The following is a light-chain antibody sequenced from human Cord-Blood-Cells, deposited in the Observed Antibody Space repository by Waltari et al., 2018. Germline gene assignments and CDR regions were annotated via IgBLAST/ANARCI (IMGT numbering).Light chain of an antibody. V-gene: IGKV1-9*01. Sequence: IQFTHSPSFLSSSLLYIFTITCLPIHGISSYLSCYHQKPGKAPKLLIYAASTLQSGVKSRLSGSGYGKEFTIKIRRMKNEDFENYYCQQINSYTKITFGQGTRLEIK. J-gene: IGKJ5*01. CDR2: AAS. CDR3: QQINSYTKIT. CDR1: HGISSY.